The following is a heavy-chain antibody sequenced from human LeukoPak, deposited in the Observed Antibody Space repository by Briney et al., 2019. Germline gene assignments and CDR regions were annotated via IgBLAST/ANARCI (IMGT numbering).Heavy chain of an antibody. D-gene: IGHD4-17*01. V-gene: IGHV4-59*08. J-gene: IGHJ4*02. CDR3: ARQYGDYLYYFDY. Sequence: PSETLSLTRTVSGGSISSYYWSWIRQPPGKGLEWIGYIYYSGSTNYNPSLKSRVTISVDTSKNQFSLKLSSVTAADTAVYYCARQYGDYLYYFDYWGQGTLVTVSS. CDR1: GGSISSYY. CDR2: IYYSGST.